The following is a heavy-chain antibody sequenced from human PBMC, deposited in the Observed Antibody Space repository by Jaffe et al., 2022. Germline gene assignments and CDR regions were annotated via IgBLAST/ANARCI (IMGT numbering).Heavy chain of an antibody. Sequence: EVQLVESGGGLVQPGGSLRLSCAASGFTFSSSWIYWVRQAPGKGLMWVSRINNDGSITTYADAVEGRFTISRDNAKNTLYLQMNSLRAEDTAVYYCTRGASRGSLAYWGQGTLVTVSS. D-gene: IGHD2-15*01. CDR1: GFTFSSSW. J-gene: IGHJ4*02. CDR3: TRGASRGSLAY. CDR2: INNDGSIT. V-gene: IGHV3-74*01.